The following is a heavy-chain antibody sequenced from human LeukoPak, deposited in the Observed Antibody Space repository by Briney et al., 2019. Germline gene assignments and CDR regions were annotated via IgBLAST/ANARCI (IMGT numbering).Heavy chain of an antibody. Sequence: GGSLRLSCAASGFTFDDYGMSWVRQAPGKGLEWVSGINWNGGSTGYADSVKGRFTISRDNSKNTLYLQMNSLRAEDTAIYYCAKLSGSFPLDIWGQGTMVPVSS. D-gene: IGHD1-26*01. CDR3: AKLSGSFPLDI. CDR1: GFTFDDYG. J-gene: IGHJ3*02. CDR2: INWNGGST. V-gene: IGHV3-20*04.